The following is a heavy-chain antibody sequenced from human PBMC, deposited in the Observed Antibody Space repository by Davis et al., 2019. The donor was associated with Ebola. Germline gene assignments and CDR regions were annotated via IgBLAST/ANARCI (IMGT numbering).Heavy chain of an antibody. CDR2: IYYSGST. J-gene: IGHJ3*02. CDR3: ARDLGDAFDI. CDR1: GGSISSYY. Sequence: PSEILSLTCTVSGGSISSYYWGWIRQPPGKGLEWIGSIYYSGSTYYNPSLKSRVTISVDTSKNQFSLKLSSVTAADTAVYYCARDLGDAFDIWGQGTIVTVSS. V-gene: IGHV4-39*07.